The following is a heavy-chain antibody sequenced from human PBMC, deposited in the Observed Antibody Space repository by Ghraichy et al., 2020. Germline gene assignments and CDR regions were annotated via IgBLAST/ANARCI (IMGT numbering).Heavy chain of an antibody. CDR2: ISGYNGDT. CDR1: GYTFTRYG. D-gene: IGHD1-26*01. CDR3: ARLEVFANGSYYAY. V-gene: IGHV1-18*01. Sequence: ASVKVSCKTSGYTFTRYGVSWVRQAPGQGLEWMGWISGYNGDTNYPQKFLGRATVTADTPTSTAYLELRSLRYGDTAVYYCARLEVFANGSYYAYWGQGTQVTVSS. J-gene: IGHJ4*02.